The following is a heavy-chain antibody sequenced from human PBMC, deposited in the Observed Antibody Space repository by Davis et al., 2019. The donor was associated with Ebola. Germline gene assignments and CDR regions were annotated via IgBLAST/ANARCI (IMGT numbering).Heavy chain of an antibody. CDR3: SIAAAGTADY. V-gene: IGHV3-73*01. CDR2: IRSKANSYAT. Sequence: GGSLRLSCAASGFTFSGSAMHWVRQASGKGLGWVGRIRSKANSYATAYAASVKGRFTISRDDSKNTAYLQMNSLKTEDTAVYYCSIAAAGTADYWGQGTLVTVSS. J-gene: IGHJ4*02. D-gene: IGHD6-13*01. CDR1: GFTFSGSA.